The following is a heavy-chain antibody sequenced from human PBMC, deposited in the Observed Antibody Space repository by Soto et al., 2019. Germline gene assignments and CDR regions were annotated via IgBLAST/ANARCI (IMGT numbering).Heavy chain of an antibody. Sequence: QVQLVESGGGVVQPGRSLRLSCAASGFTFSSYAMHWVRQAPGKGLEWVAVISYDGSNKYYADSVKGRFTISRDNSKNTLYRKMNSLRAKDTAVYYCARGRGGPYSSSWYSSGWFDPWGQGTLVTVSS. V-gene: IGHV3-30-3*01. CDR2: ISYDGSNK. CDR3: ARGRGGPYSSSWYSSGWFDP. D-gene: IGHD6-13*01. J-gene: IGHJ5*02. CDR1: GFTFSSYA.